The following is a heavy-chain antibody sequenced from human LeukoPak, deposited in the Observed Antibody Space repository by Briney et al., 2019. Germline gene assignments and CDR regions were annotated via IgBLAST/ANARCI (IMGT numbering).Heavy chain of an antibody. V-gene: IGHV4-39*07. CDR1: GGSISSDSYY. CDR2: IYHSGST. D-gene: IGHD3-16*02. Sequence: NSSQTLSLTCTVSGGSISSDSYYWGWIRHPPGKRLEWIGTIYHSGSTYYNPSLKSRVTISVDTSKNQFSLKLSSVTAADTAVYYCARYDVWVSYRAFDYWGQGTLVTVSS. J-gene: IGHJ4*02. CDR3: ARYDVWVSYRAFDY.